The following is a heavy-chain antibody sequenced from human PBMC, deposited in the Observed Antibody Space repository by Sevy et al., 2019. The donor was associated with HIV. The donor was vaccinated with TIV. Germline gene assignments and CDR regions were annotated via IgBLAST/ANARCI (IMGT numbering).Heavy chain of an antibody. J-gene: IGHJ4*02. Sequence: SETLSLTCSVSGVSISNGGNYWAWVRQHPGKGLEWIGSIFYSGATFYNPSLEGRLSISVDTSENLLSLMLSSVAAADTAVYFCARIFRAPYYYNTGGYYRNWGQGTQVTVSS. CDR3: ARIFRAPYYYNTGGYYRN. CDR2: IFYSGAT. D-gene: IGHD3-22*01. V-gene: IGHV4-31*03. CDR1: GVSISNGGNY.